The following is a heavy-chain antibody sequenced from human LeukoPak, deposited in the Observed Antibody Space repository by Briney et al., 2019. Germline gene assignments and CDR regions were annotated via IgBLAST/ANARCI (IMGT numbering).Heavy chain of an antibody. D-gene: IGHD3-16*01. Sequence: SQTLSLTCTVSGGSISSSSYYWSWIRQPPGKGLEWIGYIYYSGSTNYNPSLKSRVTISVDTSKNQFSLKLSSVTAADTAVYYCARAEVGGDLDYWGQGTLVTVSS. CDR2: IYYSGST. CDR1: GGSISSSSYY. J-gene: IGHJ4*02. CDR3: ARAEVGGDLDY. V-gene: IGHV4-61*01.